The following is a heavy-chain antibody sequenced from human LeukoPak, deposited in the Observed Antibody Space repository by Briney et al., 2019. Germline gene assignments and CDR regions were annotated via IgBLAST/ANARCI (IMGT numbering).Heavy chain of an antibody. D-gene: IGHD6-19*01. Sequence: GGSLRLSCAASGFTFSSYGMHWVRQAPGKGLEWVAVISYDGSNKYYTDSVKGRFTISRDNSKNTLYLQMNSLRAEDTAVYYCAKDSRYSSGWDFFDYWGQGTLVTVSS. CDR2: ISYDGSNK. J-gene: IGHJ4*02. CDR3: AKDSRYSSGWDFFDY. CDR1: GFTFSSYG. V-gene: IGHV3-30*18.